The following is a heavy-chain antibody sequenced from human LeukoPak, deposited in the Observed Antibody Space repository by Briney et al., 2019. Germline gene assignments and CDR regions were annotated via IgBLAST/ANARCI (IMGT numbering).Heavy chain of an antibody. J-gene: IGHJ4*02. D-gene: IGHD2-15*01. CDR1: GGSISSGSYY. V-gene: IGHV4-61*02. Sequence: SETLSLTCTVSGGSISSGSYYWSWIRQPAGKGLEWIGRIYTSGSTNYNPSLKSRVTISVDTSKNQFSLKLSSVTAADTAVYYCAKVGTPGGSYYFDYWGQGTLVTVSS. CDR2: IYTSGST. CDR3: AKVGTPGGSYYFDY.